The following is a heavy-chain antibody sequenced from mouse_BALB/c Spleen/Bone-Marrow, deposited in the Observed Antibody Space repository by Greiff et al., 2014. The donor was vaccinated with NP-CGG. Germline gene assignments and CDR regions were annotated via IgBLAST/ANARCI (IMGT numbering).Heavy chain of an antibody. J-gene: IGHJ2*01. CDR1: GYTFTDYW. V-gene: IGHV1-7*01. Sequence: VKLQESGAELAKPGASVKMSCKASGYTFTDYWMHWVKQRPGQGLEWLGYINPSTGYTEYNQRFKDKATLTADKSSSTAYMQLNSLTSEDSAVYYCARCYDGYYLPLDYWGQGTTLTVSS. CDR3: ARCYDGYYLPLDY. CDR2: INPSTGYT. D-gene: IGHD2-3*01.